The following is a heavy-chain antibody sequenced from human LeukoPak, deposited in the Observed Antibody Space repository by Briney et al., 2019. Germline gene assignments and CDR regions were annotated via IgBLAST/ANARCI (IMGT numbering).Heavy chain of an antibody. CDR1: GGSISSGDSY. D-gene: IGHD2-21*01. CDR2: IYYSGST. CDR3: ARGEILWRWFDP. V-gene: IGHV4-30-4*01. J-gene: IGHJ5*02. Sequence: PSETLSLTCTVSGGSISSGDSYWGWIRQPPGKGLEWIGYIYYSGSTHYNPSLKGRLTISVDTSKNQFSLKLSSVTAADTAVYYCARGEILWRWFDPWGQGTLVTVSS.